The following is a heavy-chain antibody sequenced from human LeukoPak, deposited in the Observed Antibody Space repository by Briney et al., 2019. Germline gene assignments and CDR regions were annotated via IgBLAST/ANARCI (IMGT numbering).Heavy chain of an antibody. V-gene: IGHV1-18*01. J-gene: IGHJ6*04. Sequence: ASVKVSCKASGYTFTSYDINWVRQAPGQGLEWMGWISAYNGNTNYAQKLQGRVTMTTDTSTSTAYMELGSLRSDDTAVYYCAREPDRYCSSTSCYNGRMDVWGKGTTVTVSS. CDR1: GYTFTSYD. D-gene: IGHD2-2*02. CDR2: ISAYNGNT. CDR3: AREPDRYCSSTSCYNGRMDV.